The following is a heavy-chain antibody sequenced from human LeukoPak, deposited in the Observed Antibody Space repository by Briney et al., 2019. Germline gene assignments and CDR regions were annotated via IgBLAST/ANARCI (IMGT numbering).Heavy chain of an antibody. Sequence: GGSLRLSCTASGFTFSSFEMNWVRHAPGKGPEWISYISRTGTVIYYADSVKGRFTISRDNAKNSLFLRMTDLRVEDTAVYYCARDPRHYGSGTYYNERAQGIDYWGQGTLVTVSS. D-gene: IGHD3-10*01. J-gene: IGHJ4*02. V-gene: IGHV3-48*03. CDR1: GFTFSSFE. CDR2: ISRTGTVI. CDR3: ARDPRHYGSGTYYNERAQGIDY.